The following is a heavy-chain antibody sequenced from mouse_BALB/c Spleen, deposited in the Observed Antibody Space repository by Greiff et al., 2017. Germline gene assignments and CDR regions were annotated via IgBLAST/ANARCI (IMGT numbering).Heavy chain of an antibody. V-gene: IGHV1-84*02. CDR2: IYPGSGNT. CDR1: GYTFTDYY. CDR3: ARRGDSGSSWYFDV. Sequence: LMESGPELVKPGASVKISCKASGYTFTDYYINWVKQKPGQGLEWIGWIYPGSGNTKYNEKFKGKATLTVDTSSSTAYMQLSSLTSEDTAVYFCARRGDSGSSWYFDVWGAGTTVTVSS. D-gene: IGHD1-1*01. J-gene: IGHJ1*01.